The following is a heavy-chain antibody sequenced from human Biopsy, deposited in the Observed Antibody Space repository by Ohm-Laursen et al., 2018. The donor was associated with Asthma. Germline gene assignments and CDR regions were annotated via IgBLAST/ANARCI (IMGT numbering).Heavy chain of an antibody. CDR2: LIPVLGTA. J-gene: IGHJ6*02. D-gene: IGHD5-12*01. CDR3: ARGYSGTDRIVYYYSGMEV. Sequence: SVKVSCKASGDSLGSFINYAISWVRQAPRQGLEWMGGLIPVLGTADYAPMFEGRVTITADESASTAYLELTSLRFEDTAVYYCARGYSGTDRIVYYYSGMEVWGQGTTVTVSS. CDR1: GDSLGSFINYA. V-gene: IGHV1-69*13.